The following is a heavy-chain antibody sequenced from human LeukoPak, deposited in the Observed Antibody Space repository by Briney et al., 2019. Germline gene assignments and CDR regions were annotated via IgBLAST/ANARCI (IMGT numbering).Heavy chain of an antibody. CDR1: AGSISSGSVY. CDR2: FYSSGST. Sequence: SETLSLTCSVSAGSISSGSVYWGWIRQSPGKGLEWIGSFYSSGSTHYNPSLKTRGTISADTSKNQFSLHLRSVTAADTAIYYCARRPTALHAFDLWGHGTMVTVSS. J-gene: IGHJ3*01. V-gene: IGHV4-39*01. CDR3: ARRPTALHAFDL.